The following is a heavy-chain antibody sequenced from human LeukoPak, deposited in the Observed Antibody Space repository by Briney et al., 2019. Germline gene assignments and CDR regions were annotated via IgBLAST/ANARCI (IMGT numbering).Heavy chain of an antibody. CDR1: GFTLSTNS. Sequence: GRSLRLSCAASGFTLSTNSMGWVREAPEEGLEWFFVIYSSGSTYPADSVKGRFTFYRDNSKNTLYLQMNSLRAEDAAVYYCARGSGSRYKDYDYWGQGTLVTVSS. J-gene: IGHJ4*02. V-gene: IGHV3-66*02. CDR3: ARGSGSRYKDYDY. D-gene: IGHD6-13*01. CDR2: IYSSGST.